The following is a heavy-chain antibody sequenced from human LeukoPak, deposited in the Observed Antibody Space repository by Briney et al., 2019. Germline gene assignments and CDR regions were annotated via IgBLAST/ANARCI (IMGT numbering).Heavy chain of an antibody. CDR3: ATTYSTVFDY. D-gene: IGHD1-1*01. V-gene: IGHV1-2*06. Sequence: ASVKVSCRASGYTFTDYYVHWVRQAPGQGLEWVGRINPNSGGTNYAQKFQGRVTMTRDTSNSTAYMELSSLMSDDTAVYYCATTYSTVFDYWGQGTLVTVSS. CDR1: GYTFTDYY. J-gene: IGHJ4*02. CDR2: INPNSGGT.